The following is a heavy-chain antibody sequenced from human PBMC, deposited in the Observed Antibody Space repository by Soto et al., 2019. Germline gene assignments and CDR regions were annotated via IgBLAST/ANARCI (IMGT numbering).Heavy chain of an antibody. D-gene: IGHD3-22*01. J-gene: IGHJ4*02. Sequence: QLQLQESGPGLVKPSETLSLTCSVSGGSISSKNYYWGWIRQPPGKGLEWIGIIYYSGTTYYNPSLKSRVIISVDTSKNQFSLKLSSVTAADTAVYYCARRPSYYYDSSGFDPFDDWGQGTLVTVSS. CDR3: ARRPSYYYDSSGFDPFDD. CDR2: IYYSGTT. CDR1: GGSISSKNYY. V-gene: IGHV4-39*01.